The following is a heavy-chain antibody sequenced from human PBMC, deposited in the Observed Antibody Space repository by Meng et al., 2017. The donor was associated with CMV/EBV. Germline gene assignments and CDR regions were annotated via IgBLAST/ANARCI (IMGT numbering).Heavy chain of an antibody. CDR1: GFTFSSYR. Sequence: VQLVESGGGLVKPGGALRISCAASGFTFSSYRMNWVRQATGKGLEWVSSISSSSSYIYYADSVKGRFTISRDNAKNSLYLQMNSLRAEDTAVYYCARTFTSGSYSNPDYWGQGTLVTVSS. D-gene: IGHD1-26*01. CDR2: ISSSSSYI. J-gene: IGHJ4*02. V-gene: IGHV3-21*01. CDR3: ARTFTSGSYSNPDY.